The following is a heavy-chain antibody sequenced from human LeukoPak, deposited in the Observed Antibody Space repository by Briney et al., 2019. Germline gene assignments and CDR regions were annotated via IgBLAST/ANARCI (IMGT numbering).Heavy chain of an antibody. J-gene: IGHJ5*01. V-gene: IGHV6-1*01. Sequence: SQTLALTCAISRDSVSSNTAGWDRIRQSPSRGPERLGRIYYRPKWYIDYATSVKSRTTITPDTSTNQLSLQLNSVTHEDTSVYYCTGGGLVGGLVHWFDSWGQGTLVTVSS. CDR3: TGGGLVGGLVHWFDS. CDR1: RDSVSSNTAG. D-gene: IGHD3-10*01. CDR2: IYYRPKWYI.